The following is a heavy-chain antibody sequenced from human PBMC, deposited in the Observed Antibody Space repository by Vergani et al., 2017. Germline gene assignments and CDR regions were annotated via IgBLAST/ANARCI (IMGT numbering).Heavy chain of an antibody. V-gene: IGHV1-18*01. CDR2: IGTYNAKT. CDR3: ARDFGASLDH. CDR1: GYTFNNYG. D-gene: IGHD3-3*01. J-gene: IGHJ4*02. Sequence: QVQLVQSGSEVTKPGASVRVSCKTSGYTFNNYGLSWVRQAPGQGLEWMAWIGTYNAKTNYAQKFQDRVIWTTDTYTSTAYMELRSLRSRDTATYYCARDFGASLDHWGQGTLVTVSS.